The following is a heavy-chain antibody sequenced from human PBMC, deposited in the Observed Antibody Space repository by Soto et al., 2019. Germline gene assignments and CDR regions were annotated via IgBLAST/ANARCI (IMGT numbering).Heavy chain of an antibody. V-gene: IGHV4-59*01. CDR1: GGSISSYY. Sequence: QVQLQESGPGLVKPSETLSLTCTVSGGSISSYYWSWIRQPPGKGLGWIGYIYYSGSTNYNPSLKSRVTISVDTSKNQFSLKLSSVTAADTAVYYCARIVDFWSGYNWFDPWGQGTLVTVSS. J-gene: IGHJ5*02. D-gene: IGHD3-3*01. CDR2: IYYSGST. CDR3: ARIVDFWSGYNWFDP.